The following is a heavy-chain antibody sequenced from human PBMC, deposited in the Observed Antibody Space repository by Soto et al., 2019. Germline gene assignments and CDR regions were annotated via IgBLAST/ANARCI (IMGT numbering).Heavy chain of an antibody. J-gene: IGHJ4*02. CDR1: GYTFTSSG. Sequence: SVKVSCKASGYTFTSSGISWVRQAPGQGPEWMGWISTYNGNTNYAQNLQGRVTMTTDTSTSTAYMELRGLRSDDTAVYYCARTVAGYFDYWGQGTLVTVSS. D-gene: IGHD6-19*01. CDR2: ISTYNGNT. V-gene: IGHV1-18*01. CDR3: ARTVAGYFDY.